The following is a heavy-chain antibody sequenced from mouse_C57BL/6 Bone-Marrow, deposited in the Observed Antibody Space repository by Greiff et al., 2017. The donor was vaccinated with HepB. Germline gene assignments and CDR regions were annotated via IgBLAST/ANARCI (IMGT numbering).Heavy chain of an antibody. CDR1: GYAFTNYL. V-gene: IGHV1-54*01. CDR3: ARGGSSWYFDV. Sequence: VKLQESGAELVRPGTSVKVSCKASGYAFTNYLIEWVKQRPGQGLEWIGVINPGSGGTNYNEKFKGKATLTADKSSSTAYMQLSSLTSEDSAVYCCARGGSSWYFDVWGTGTTVTVSS. CDR2: INPGSGGT. D-gene: IGHD1-3*01. J-gene: IGHJ1*03.